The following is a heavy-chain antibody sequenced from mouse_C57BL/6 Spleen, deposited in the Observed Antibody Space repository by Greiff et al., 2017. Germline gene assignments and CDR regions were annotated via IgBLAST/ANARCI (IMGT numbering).Heavy chain of an antibody. CDR3: ARSLNFTFLWFAY. D-gene: IGHD1-3*01. CDR2: INPSTGGT. J-gene: IGHJ3*01. V-gene: IGHV1-42*01. CDR1: GYSFTGYY. Sequence: VQLQQSGPELVKPGASVKISCKASGYSFTGYYMNWVKQSPEKSLEWIGEINPSTGGTTYNQKFKAKATLTVDKSSSTAYMQLKSLTSEDSAVYYCARSLNFTFLWFAYWGQGTLVTVSA.